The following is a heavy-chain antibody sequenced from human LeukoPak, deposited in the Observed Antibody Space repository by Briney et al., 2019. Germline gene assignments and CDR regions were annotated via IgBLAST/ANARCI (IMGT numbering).Heavy chain of an antibody. CDR1: GGSISSYY. D-gene: IGHD3-22*01. V-gene: IGHV4-59*01. CDR2: IYYSGST. Sequence: SEPLSLTCTVSGGSISSYYWSWIRQPPGKGLEWIGYIYYSGSTNYNPSLKSRVTISVDTSKNQFSLKLSSVTAADTAVYYCARELSRYYDSSGYPEYNWFDPWGQGTLVTVSS. CDR3: ARELSRYYDSSGYPEYNWFDP. J-gene: IGHJ5*02.